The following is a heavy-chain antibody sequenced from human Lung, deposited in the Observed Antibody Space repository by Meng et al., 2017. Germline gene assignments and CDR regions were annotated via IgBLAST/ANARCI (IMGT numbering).Heavy chain of an antibody. V-gene: IGHV1-2*06. CDR1: GYTFPDYW. Sequence: QVQLGRPGAEGKKPGASVKVPCKASGYTFPDYWLHWVRRAPGQGLEWMGRINPKSGDTHYAQRFQGRVTMTGDTSISTAYMELSGLRSDDTAMYYCARDEDISAAGKLFGDYWGQGTLVTVSS. J-gene: IGHJ4*02. CDR2: INPKSGDT. CDR3: ARDEDISAAGKLFGDY. D-gene: IGHD6-13*01.